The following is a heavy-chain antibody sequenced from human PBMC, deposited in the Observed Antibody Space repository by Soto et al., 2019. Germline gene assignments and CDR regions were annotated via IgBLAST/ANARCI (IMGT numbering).Heavy chain of an antibody. J-gene: IGHJ4*02. D-gene: IGHD1-20*01. Sequence: QVQLQESGPGLLKPSETLSLTCTVSGGSLSGYYWGWIRQSPDKGLEWIGYIHYSGNTNYNPSLKSRVTMSVDMSKNQFSLNLNSVTAADTAVYYCARARYQPLPDSWGQGTLVTVSS. V-gene: IGHV4-59*01. CDR3: ARARYQPLPDS. CDR1: GGSLSGYY. CDR2: IHYSGNT.